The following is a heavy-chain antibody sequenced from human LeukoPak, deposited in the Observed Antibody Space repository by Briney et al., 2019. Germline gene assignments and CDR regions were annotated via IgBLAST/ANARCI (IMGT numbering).Heavy chain of an antibody. J-gene: IGHJ4*02. CDR2: IYYSGST. CDR3: ARGGVIIVSYFDY. V-gene: IGHV4-39*07. Sequence: SETLSLTCTVSGGSISSSSYYWGWIRQPPGKGLEWIRSIYYSGSTYYNPSLKSRVTISVDTSKNQFSLKLSSVTAADTAVYYCARGGVIIVSYFDYWGQGTLVTVSS. CDR1: GGSISSSSYY. D-gene: IGHD3-10*01.